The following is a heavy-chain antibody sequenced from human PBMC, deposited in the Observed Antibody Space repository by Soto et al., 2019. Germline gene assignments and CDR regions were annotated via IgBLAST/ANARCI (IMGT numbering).Heavy chain of an antibody. CDR3: ARDRGYNWNYGWFDP. CDR2: ISAYNGNT. D-gene: IGHD1-7*01. CDR1: GYTFASYG. Sequence: QVQLVQSGAEVKKPGASVKVSCKASGYTFASYGISWVRQAPGQGLEWMGRISAYNGNTNYAQKLQGRVTMTTDTSTSTAYMELRSLRSDDTAVYYCARDRGYNWNYGWFDPWGQGTLVTVSS. V-gene: IGHV1-18*01. J-gene: IGHJ5*02.